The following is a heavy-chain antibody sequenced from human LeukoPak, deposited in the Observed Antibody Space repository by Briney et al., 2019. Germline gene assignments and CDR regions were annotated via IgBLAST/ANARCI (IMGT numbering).Heavy chain of an antibody. Sequence: PSETLSLTCTVSGGSISSYYWSWIRQPPGKGLEWIGYIYYSGSTNYNPSLKSRVTISVDTSKNQFSLKLSSVTAADTAVYYCARAWDSSSWYFDYWGQGTLVTVSS. J-gene: IGHJ4*02. CDR1: GGSISSYY. CDR3: ARAWDSSSWYFDY. V-gene: IGHV4-59*01. CDR2: IYYSGST. D-gene: IGHD6-13*01.